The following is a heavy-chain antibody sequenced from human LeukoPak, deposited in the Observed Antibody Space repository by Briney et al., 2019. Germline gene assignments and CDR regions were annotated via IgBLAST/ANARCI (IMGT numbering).Heavy chain of an antibody. CDR2: INHSGST. CDR1: GGSFSGYY. J-gene: IGHJ5*02. Sequence: SETLSLTCAVYGGSFSGYYWSWIRQPPGKGLEWIGEINHSGSTNYNPSLKSRVTISGDTSKNQFSLKLSSVTAADTAVYYRARTSIYYDSSGYRSWGQGTLVTVSS. V-gene: IGHV4-34*01. D-gene: IGHD3-22*01. CDR3: ARTSIYYDSSGYRS.